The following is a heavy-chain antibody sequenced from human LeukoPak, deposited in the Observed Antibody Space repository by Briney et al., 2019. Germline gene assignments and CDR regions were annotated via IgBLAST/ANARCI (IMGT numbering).Heavy chain of an antibody. CDR2: INPNSGGT. J-gene: IGHJ6*02. D-gene: IGHD3-22*01. CDR3: ARDEALYYYDSSGYYYGYGMDV. CDR1: GYTFTGYY. V-gene: IGHV1-2*04. Sequence: GASVKVSCKASGYTFTGYYMHWVRQATGQGLEWMGWINPNSGGTNYAQKFQGWVTMTRDTSISTAYMELSRLRSDDTAVYYCARDEALYYYDSSGYYYGYGMDVWGQGTTVTVSS.